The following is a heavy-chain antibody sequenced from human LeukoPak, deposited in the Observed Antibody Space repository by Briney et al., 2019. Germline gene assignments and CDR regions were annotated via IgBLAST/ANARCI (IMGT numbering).Heavy chain of an antibody. D-gene: IGHD2-15*01. Sequence: AGGSLRLSCAASGFTFSSYAMSWVRQAPGKGLEWVSTISDGGGNTYYADSVKGRFTISRDNSKNTLYLQMNSLRAEDTALYYCAKDGFRGDCIGGSCYPFDPWGQGTLVTVSS. CDR1: GFTFSSYA. J-gene: IGHJ5*02. V-gene: IGHV3-23*01. CDR2: ISDGGGNT. CDR3: AKDGFRGDCIGGSCYPFDP.